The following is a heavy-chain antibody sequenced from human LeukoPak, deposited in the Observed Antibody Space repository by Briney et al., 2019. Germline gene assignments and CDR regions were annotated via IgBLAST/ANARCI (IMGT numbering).Heavy chain of an antibody. CDR2: ITPFNGNT. CDR1: GYTFTYRY. V-gene: IGHV1-45*02. Sequence: ASVKVSCKASGYTFTYRYLHWVRQAPGQALEWMGWITPFNGNTNYAQKFQDRVTITRDRSMSTAYMELSSLRSEDTAMYSCASSEGGSFDYWGQGTLVTVSS. CDR3: ASSEGGSFDY. J-gene: IGHJ4*02. D-gene: IGHD1-14*01.